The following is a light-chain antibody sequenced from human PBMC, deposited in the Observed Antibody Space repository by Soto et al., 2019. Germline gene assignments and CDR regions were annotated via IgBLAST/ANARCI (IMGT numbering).Light chain of an antibody. CDR3: QQRSNWSYT. CDR1: QSVGSY. J-gene: IGKJ2*01. CDR2: DAS. Sequence: EIVLPQSPATLSLSPGARATLSSRASQSVGSYLAWYQPKPGQAPRLLIYDASNRATDIPARFRASGSGTDFTLTISSLEPEDLAVDYCQQRSNWSYTFGPGPILE. V-gene: IGKV3-11*01.